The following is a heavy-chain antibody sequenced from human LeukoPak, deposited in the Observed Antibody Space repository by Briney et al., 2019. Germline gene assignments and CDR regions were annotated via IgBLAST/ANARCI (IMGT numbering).Heavy chain of an antibody. V-gene: IGHV3-48*04. CDR2: ISSSGSTI. CDR1: GFTFSSYS. J-gene: IGHJ3*02. CDR3: AREDTNAFDI. Sequence: GGSLRLSCAASGFTFSSYSMNWVRQAPGKGLEWVSYISSSGSTIYYADSVKGRFTISRDNAKNSLYLQMNSLRAEDTAVYYCAREDTNAFDIWGQGTMVTVSS.